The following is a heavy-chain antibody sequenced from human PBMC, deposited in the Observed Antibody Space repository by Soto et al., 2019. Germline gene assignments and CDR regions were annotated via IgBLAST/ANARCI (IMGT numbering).Heavy chain of an antibody. J-gene: IGHJ3*02. CDR2: IRSKAYGVTT. CDR1: GFTFGDYA. Sequence: GGSLRLSCTASGFTFGDYAMSWFRQAPGKGLEWVGFIRSKAYGVTTEYAASVKGRFTISRDDSKSIAYLQMNSLKTEDTAVYYCTSIHYYDSSGYPNDAFDIWGQGTMVTVSS. V-gene: IGHV3-49*03. D-gene: IGHD3-22*01. CDR3: TSIHYYDSSGYPNDAFDI.